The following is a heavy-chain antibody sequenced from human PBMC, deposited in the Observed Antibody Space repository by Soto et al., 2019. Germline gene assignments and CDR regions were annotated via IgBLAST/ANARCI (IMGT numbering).Heavy chain of an antibody. CDR1: GYTFTSYA. D-gene: IGHD3-16*01. Sequence: GASVKVSCKASGYTFTSYAMHWVRQAPGQRLEWMGWINAGNGSTKYSQKFQGRVTITRDTSASTAYMELSSLRSEDTAVYYCARGERVGFVGPGGQEPLFPTS. J-gene: IGHJ4*02. CDR3: ARGERVGFVGP. V-gene: IGHV1-3*01. CDR2: INAGNGST.